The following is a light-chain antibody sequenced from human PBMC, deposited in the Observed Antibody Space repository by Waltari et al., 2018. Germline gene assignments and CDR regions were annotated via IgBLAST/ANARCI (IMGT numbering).Light chain of an antibody. CDR1: QGLGRR. J-gene: IGKJ2*01. Sequence: EIVMTQSPCTLSVSPWERATLPCTASQGLGRRLVWFQQKPGQGPRFLIYGSSTRATDIPARFSGSGSGKDFTLTIHGLQSEDFAFYYCQQYNEWPHTFGQGTKLEI. CDR2: GSS. CDR3: QQYNEWPHT. V-gene: IGKV3-15*01.